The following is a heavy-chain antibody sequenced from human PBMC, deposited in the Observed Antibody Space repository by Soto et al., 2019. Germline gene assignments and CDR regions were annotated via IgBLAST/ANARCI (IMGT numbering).Heavy chain of an antibody. CDR3: AKDGWLVPDY. Sequence: QVQLVESGGGVVQPGRSLRLSCAASGFTFSSYGMHWVRQAPGKGLEWVAVISYDGSNKYYADSVKGRFTISRDNSKNTQYLQMNSLRAEDTAVYYCAKDGWLVPDYWGQGTLVTVSS. D-gene: IGHD6-19*01. V-gene: IGHV3-30*18. CDR1: GFTFSSYG. CDR2: ISYDGSNK. J-gene: IGHJ4*02.